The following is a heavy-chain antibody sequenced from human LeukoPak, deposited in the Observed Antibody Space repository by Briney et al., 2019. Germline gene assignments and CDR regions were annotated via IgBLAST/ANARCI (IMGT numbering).Heavy chain of an antibody. CDR1: GFTFSSYS. J-gene: IGHJ4*02. CDR3: VRVITTVSGWYHFDY. D-gene: IGHD6-13*01. V-gene: IGHV3-21*04. CDR2: ISSSSSYI. Sequence: GGSLRLSCAASGFTFSSYSMNWVRQAPGKGLEWVSSISSSSSYIYYADSVKGRFTISRDNAKNSLYLQMNSLKTEDTAIYYCVRVITTVSGWYHFDYWGQGALVTVSS.